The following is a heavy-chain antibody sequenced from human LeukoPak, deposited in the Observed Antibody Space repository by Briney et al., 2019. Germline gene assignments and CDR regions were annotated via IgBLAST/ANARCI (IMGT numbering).Heavy chain of an antibody. J-gene: IGHJ3*02. CDR1: GGTFSSYA. Sequence: GASVKVSCKASGGTFSSYAISWVRQAPGQGLEWMGGIIPIFGAANYAQKFQGRVTITADESTSTAYMELSSLRSEDTAVYYCARDYGGSYYNGAFDIWGQGTMVTVSS. V-gene: IGHV1-69*13. D-gene: IGHD1-26*01. CDR3: ARDYGGSYYNGAFDI. CDR2: IIPIFGAA.